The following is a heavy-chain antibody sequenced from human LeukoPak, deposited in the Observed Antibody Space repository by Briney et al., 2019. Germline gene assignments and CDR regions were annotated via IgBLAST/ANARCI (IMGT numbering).Heavy chain of an antibody. D-gene: IGHD3-16*02. J-gene: IGHJ3*02. CDR3: AKDIELSI. Sequence: RRSLRLSRAASGFRFSDAAMTWVRQAPGKGLEWVSLIGSARHSTYYGDSVKGRFTISRDNSKNTLSLQMNSLRVEDTAMYYCAKDIELSILGRGTMVTVSS. CDR2: IGSARHST. CDR1: GFRFSDAA. V-gene: IGHV3-23*01.